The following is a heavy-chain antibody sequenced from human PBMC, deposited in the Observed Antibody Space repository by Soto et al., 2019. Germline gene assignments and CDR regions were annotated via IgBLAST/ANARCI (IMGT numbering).Heavy chain of an antibody. J-gene: IGHJ2*01. CDR1: EFSFSTYV. D-gene: IGHD3-10*01. CDR2: ISGSGATT. V-gene: IGHV3-23*01. Sequence: EMQLLESGGGLMQPGGSLRLSCAASEFSFSTYVMSWVRQGPGRGLEWVASISGSGATTYYADSVKGRFTISRDNSKNTMYLRMGSLRPDDTSVYFCAKGFGAGSSKSDWDFALWGRGTLVTVSS. CDR3: AKGFGAGSSKSDWDFAL.